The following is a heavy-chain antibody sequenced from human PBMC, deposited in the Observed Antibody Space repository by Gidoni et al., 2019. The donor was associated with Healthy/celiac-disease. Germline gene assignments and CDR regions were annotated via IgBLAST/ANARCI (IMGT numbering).Heavy chain of an antibody. J-gene: IGHJ3*01. D-gene: IGHD2-8*01. V-gene: IGHV3-30*18. CDR2: ISYDGSNK. Sequence: QVQLVESGGGVVQPGRSLRLSCAASGFTFSSYGMHWVRQAPGKGLKWVAVISYDGSNKYYADSVKGRFTISRDNSKNTLYLQMNSLRAEDTAVYYCAKDDGAHWGQGTMVTVSS. CDR3: AKDDGAH. CDR1: GFTFSSYG.